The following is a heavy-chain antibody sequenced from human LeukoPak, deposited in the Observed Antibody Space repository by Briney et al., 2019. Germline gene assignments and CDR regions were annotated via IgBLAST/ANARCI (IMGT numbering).Heavy chain of an antibody. Sequence: PSETLSLTCTVSGGSISSYYWSWIRQPPGKGLEWIGHIYYSGSTTYSPSLQSRVTVSVDTSKNQFSLKPSSVTAADTAVYYCARSVYRGYRGTYWFDPWGQGTLVTVSS. J-gene: IGHJ5*02. CDR2: IYYSGST. D-gene: IGHD5-12*01. CDR1: GGSISSYY. CDR3: ARSVYRGYRGTYWFDP. V-gene: IGHV4-59*01.